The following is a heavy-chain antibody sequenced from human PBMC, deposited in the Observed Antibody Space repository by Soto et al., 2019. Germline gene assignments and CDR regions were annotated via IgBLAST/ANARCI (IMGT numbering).Heavy chain of an antibody. V-gene: IGHV1-46*03. D-gene: IGHD3-9*01. J-gene: IGHJ3*01. CDR2: INPSSGST. Sequence: QVHLVQSGAEVQRPGASVKISCKTSGYTFTTYYMHWVRQAPGQGLEYMGIINPSSGSTSYVQKFQCRVTMTKDTSTSTVHLELSSLKSEDTAVYYCATFFRTTLQGDNDFDFWGPGTVVTVSS. CDR1: GYTFTTYY. CDR3: ATFFRTTLQGDNDFDF.